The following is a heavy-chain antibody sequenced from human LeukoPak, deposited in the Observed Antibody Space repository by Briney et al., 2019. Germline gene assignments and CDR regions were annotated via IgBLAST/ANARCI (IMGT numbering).Heavy chain of an antibody. D-gene: IGHD6-19*01. CDR3: ARLGSIAVAGTFRYFDL. CDR1: AGHISSYY. CDR2: VYYSART. V-gene: IGHV4-59*12. J-gene: IGHJ2*01. Sequence: SETLSLTCTVSAGHISSYYWSWIRQPPGKGLEWIGYVYYSARTDYNPSLKSRVSISVDKLKSQFSLKLSSVTAADTGVYYCARLGSIAVAGTFRYFDLWGRGTLVTVSS.